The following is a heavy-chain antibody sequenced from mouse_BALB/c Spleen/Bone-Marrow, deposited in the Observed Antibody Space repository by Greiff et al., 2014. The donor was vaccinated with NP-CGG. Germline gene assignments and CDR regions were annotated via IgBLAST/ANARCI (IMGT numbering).Heavy chain of an antibody. CDR1: GFNIKDTY. CDR3: ARNYGYDKSFAY. D-gene: IGHD2-2*01. CDR2: IDPANGNT. J-gene: IGHJ3*01. Sequence: VQLQQSGAELVKPGALVKLSCTASGFNIKDTYMHWVKQRPEQGLEWIGRIDPANGNTKYDPKFQGKATITADTSSNTAYLQLSSLTSEDTAVYYCARNYGYDKSFAYWGQGTLVTVSA. V-gene: IGHV14-3*02.